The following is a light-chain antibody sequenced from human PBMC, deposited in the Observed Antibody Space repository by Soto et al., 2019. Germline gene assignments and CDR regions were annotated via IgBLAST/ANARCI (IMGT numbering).Light chain of an antibody. CDR1: QSVSSGV. V-gene: IGKV3-20*01. CDR2: GAS. Sequence: EVVLTQSPGTLSLFPGESATLSCRASQSVSSGVFAWYQQKPGQAPRLLIYGASSRATGIPDRFSGSGSGTDFTLTISRLEPEDFAVYYCHQYGGSYTFGQCTKLEIK. J-gene: IGKJ2*01. CDR3: HQYGGSYT.